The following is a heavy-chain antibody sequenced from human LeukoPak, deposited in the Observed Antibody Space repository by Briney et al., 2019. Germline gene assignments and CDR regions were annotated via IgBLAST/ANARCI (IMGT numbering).Heavy chain of an antibody. CDR3: AKDQQGGAGSGRFDY. Sequence: GGSLRLSCTVSGFTVSSNSMSWVRQAPGKGLEWVSFIYSDNTHYSDSVKGRFTISRDISKNTFYLQMSSLTADDAALYYCAKDQQGGAGSGRFDYWGQGTLVTVSS. CDR1: GFTVSSNS. J-gene: IGHJ4*02. V-gene: IGHV3-66*03. D-gene: IGHD3-10*01. CDR2: IYSDNT.